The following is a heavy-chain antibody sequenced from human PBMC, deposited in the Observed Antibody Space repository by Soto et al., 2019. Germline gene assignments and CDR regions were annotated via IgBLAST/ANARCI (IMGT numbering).Heavy chain of an antibody. CDR2: INPSGGST. D-gene: IGHD6-13*01. V-gene: IGHV1-46*01. J-gene: IGHJ6*02. CDR3: ARLGPASSWGSNGMDV. CDR1: GYTFTSYY. Sequence: ASVKVSCKASGYTFTSYYMHWVRQAPGQGLEWMGIINPSGGSTSYAQKFQGRVTMTRDTSTSTVYMELSSLRSEDTAVYYCARLGPASSWGSNGMDVWGQGTTVTASS.